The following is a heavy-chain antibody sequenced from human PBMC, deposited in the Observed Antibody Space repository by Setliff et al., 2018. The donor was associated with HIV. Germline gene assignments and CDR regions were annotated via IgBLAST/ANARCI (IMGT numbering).Heavy chain of an antibody. Sequence: GASVKVSCKASGYTFTSYDINWVRQATGQGLEWMGWMNPNSGNTAYAQKFQGRVTMPRNTSISTAYMELSSLRSEDTAVYYCATGKNSGNYFYFDYWGQGTLVTVSS. CDR3: ATGKNSGNYFYFDY. V-gene: IGHV1-8*02. D-gene: IGHD1-26*01. CDR1: GYTFTSYD. CDR2: MNPNSGNT. J-gene: IGHJ4*02.